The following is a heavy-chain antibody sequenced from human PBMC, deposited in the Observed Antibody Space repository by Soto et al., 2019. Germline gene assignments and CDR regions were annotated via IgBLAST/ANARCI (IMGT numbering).Heavy chain of an antibody. J-gene: IGHJ4*02. D-gene: IGHD3-22*01. CDR1: GFTFSSYA. CDR3: AKDLSSGYYPYFDY. Sequence: PGGSLRLSCAASGFTFSSYAIHWVRQAPGKGLEWVAVISYDGSNKYYADSVKGRFTISRDNSKNTLYLQMNSLRAEDTAVYYCAKDLSSGYYPYFDYWGRGTLVTV. CDR2: ISYDGSNK. V-gene: IGHV3-30*04.